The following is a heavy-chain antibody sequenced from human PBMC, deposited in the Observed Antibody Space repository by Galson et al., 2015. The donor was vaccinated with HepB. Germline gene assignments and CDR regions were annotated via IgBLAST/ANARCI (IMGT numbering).Heavy chain of an antibody. CDR3: ARGELFGAALDY. D-gene: IGHD3-16*01. CDR1: GGSISSGDYY. V-gene: IGHV4-30-4*01. J-gene: IGHJ4*02. Sequence: LSLTCTVSGGSISSGDYYWSWIRQPPGKGLEWIGYIYYSGSTYYNPSLKSRVTISVDTSKNQFSLKLSSVTAADTAVYYCARGELFGAALDYWGQGTLVTVSS. CDR2: IYYSGST.